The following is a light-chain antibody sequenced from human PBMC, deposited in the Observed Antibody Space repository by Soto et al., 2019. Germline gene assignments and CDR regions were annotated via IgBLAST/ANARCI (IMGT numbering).Light chain of an antibody. J-gene: IGKJ1*01. CDR3: QKYNTAPWT. CDR2: AAF. CDR1: QGISNY. V-gene: IGKV1-27*01. Sequence: DIQMTQSPSSLSASVGDRVTITCRASQGISNYLAWYQQKPGRVPKLLIYAAFTLQSGVPSRFSGSGSGTDFALTISSLQPEDVANYYCQKYNTAPWTFGQGTKVEIK.